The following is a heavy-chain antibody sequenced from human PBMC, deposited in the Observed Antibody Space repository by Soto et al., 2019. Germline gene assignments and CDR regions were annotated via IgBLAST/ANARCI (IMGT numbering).Heavy chain of an antibody. D-gene: IGHD1-26*01. J-gene: IGHJ4*02. CDR1: GFIFSDHY. CDR3: TRFSLVGATGGRYFDY. Sequence: VQLVESGGGLVQPGGSLRLSCAASGFIFSDHYMDWVRQAPGKGLEWVGRIKNKANSYTTEYAASVKGRFTISRDYSKDSLYLQMSSLKAEDTAVYYWTRFSLVGATGGRYFDYWGQGTLLTVSS. CDR2: IKNKANSYTT. V-gene: IGHV3-72*01.